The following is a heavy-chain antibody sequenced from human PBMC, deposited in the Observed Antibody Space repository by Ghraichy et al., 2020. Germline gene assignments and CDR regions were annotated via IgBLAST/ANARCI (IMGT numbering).Heavy chain of an antibody. CDR2: IYHSGST. D-gene: IGHD3-22*01. J-gene: IGHJ4*02. CDR1: GGSISSGGYS. Sequence: SETLSLTCAVSGGSISSGGYSWSWIRQPPGKDLEWIGYIYHSGSTYYNPSLKSRVTISVDRSKNQFSLKLSSVTAADTAVYYCARVSYDSNGYPYYFDYWGQGTLVTVSS. V-gene: IGHV4-30-2*01. CDR3: ARVSYDSNGYPYYFDY.